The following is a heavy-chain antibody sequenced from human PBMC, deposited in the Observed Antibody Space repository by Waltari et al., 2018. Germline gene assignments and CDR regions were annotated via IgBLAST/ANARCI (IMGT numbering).Heavy chain of an antibody. CDR2: IYNSGST. CDR1: GYSISSGYY. J-gene: IGHJ6*03. Sequence: QVQLQESGPGLVKPSETLSLTCTVSGYSISSGYYWGWIRQPPGKGLEWIGSIYNSGSTYYTPSLKSRVTIAVDTSKNQFSLKLSSVTAADTAVYYCARISSSWFYYSYYYMDVWGKGTTVTVSS. D-gene: IGHD6-13*01. CDR3: ARISSSWFYYSYYYMDV. V-gene: IGHV4-38-2*02.